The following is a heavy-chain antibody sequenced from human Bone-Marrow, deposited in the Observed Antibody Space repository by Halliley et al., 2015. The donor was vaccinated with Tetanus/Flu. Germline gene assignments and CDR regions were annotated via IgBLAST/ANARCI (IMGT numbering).Heavy chain of an antibody. V-gene: IGHV5-51*01. D-gene: IGHD3-3*01. CDR3: ARGTVFGVVLDV. Sequence: LVQSGAEVKKPGESLKTSCEAFGYIFSDSWIAWVRQMPGKGLEWMGIIFPHDSETRYSPSFEGQVTMSADKSLYTAYLQWSSLRASDSGIYYCARGTVFGVVLDVWGQGTSVTVSS. CDR1: GYIFSDSW. J-gene: IGHJ6*02. CDR2: IFPHDSET.